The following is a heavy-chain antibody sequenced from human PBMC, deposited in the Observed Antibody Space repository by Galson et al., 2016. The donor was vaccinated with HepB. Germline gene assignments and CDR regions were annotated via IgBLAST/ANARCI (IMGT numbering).Heavy chain of an antibody. J-gene: IGHJ6*03. V-gene: IGHV4-39*01. CDR2: IYSSENT. CDR1: GGSISSDYY. Sequence: TLSLTCIVSGGSISSDYYWGWIRQPPGRGLEWIGSIYSSENTNYNPSLKSRVTISVDTSKNQFSLRLDSVTAADTGVYYCATGIVVAGKYYYYYMDVWGKGTTVTVSS. D-gene: IGHD6-19*01. CDR3: ATGIVVAGKYYYYYMDV.